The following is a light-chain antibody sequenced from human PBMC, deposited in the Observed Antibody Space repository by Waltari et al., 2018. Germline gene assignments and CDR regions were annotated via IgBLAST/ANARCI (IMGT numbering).Light chain of an antibody. CDR2: GNT. Sequence: QSVLTQPPSMSGAPGQRVTIPCTAGGPNFGQGYDVHWYQQFPGAAPKLLIFGNTNRASGVPGRFSGSKSGTSASLAIAGLQSEDEAVYYCQSFDNNLSGSVFGGGTKLTVL. V-gene: IGLV1-40*01. J-gene: IGLJ3*02. CDR3: QSFDNNLSGSV. CDR1: GPNFGQGYD.